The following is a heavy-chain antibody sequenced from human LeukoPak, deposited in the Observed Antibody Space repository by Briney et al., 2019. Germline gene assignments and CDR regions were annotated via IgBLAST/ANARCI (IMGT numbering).Heavy chain of an antibody. J-gene: IGHJ4*02. CDR1: GFAFSIYS. D-gene: IGHD2-21*02. CDR2: ITGGSNNI. CDR3: ATSRDWRVES. V-gene: IGHV3-48*02. Sequence: GGSLRLSCAASGFAFSIYSLNWVRQTPGERLEWVSYITGGSNNILYADSVKGRFTISRDNAKNSLYLQMNSLRDEDTAVYYCATSRDWRVESWGRGIAVTVSS.